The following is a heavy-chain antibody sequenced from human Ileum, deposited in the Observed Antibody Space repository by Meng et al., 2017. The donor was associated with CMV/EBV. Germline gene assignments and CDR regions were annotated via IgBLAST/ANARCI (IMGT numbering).Heavy chain of an antibody. CDR1: RGSIWCDY. V-gene: IGHV4-4*07. CDR2: IYPSGST. J-gene: IGHJ4*02. D-gene: IGHD3-16*02. Sequence: VYIRESRPGRVKPSETLSLTCTVSRGSIWCDYGSWIRQPAGKGLEWVGRIYPSGSTNYNPSLKSRATMSVDTSKNKFSLNLSSVTAADTAVYYCARESQQLYRTLDYWGQGTLVTVSS. CDR3: ARESQQLYRTLDY.